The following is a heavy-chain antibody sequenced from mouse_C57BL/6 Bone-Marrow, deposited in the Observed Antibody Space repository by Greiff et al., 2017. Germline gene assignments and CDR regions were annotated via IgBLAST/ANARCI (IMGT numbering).Heavy chain of an antibody. CDR1: GYTFTSCW. Sequence: QVQLQQPGAELVMPGASVKLSCKASGYTFTSCWMHWVKQRPGQGLEWIGEIDPSDSYTNYNQKFKGKSTLTVDKSSSTAYMQLSSLTSEDSAVYYCAREADYWGQGTTLTVSS. J-gene: IGHJ2*01. CDR2: IDPSDSYT. V-gene: IGHV1-69*01. CDR3: AREADY.